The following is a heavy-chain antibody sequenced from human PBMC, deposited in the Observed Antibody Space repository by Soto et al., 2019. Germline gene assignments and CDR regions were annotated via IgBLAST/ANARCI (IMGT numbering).Heavy chain of an antibody. D-gene: IGHD6-13*01. Sequence: SETLSLTCAVYGGSFSGYYWSWIRQPPGKGLEWIGEINHSGSTNHNPSLKSRVTISVDTSKNQFSLKLSSVTAADTAVYYCARRHSSSWYGIDYWGQGTLVTVSS. CDR1: GGSFSGYY. CDR2: INHSGST. V-gene: IGHV4-34*01. J-gene: IGHJ4*02. CDR3: ARRHSSSWYGIDY.